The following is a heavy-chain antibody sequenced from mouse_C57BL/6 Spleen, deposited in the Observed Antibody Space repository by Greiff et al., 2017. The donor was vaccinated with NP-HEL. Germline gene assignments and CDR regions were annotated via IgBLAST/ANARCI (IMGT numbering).Heavy chain of an antibody. J-gene: IGHJ2*01. Sequence: VQLQQSGAELARPGASVKLSCKASGYTFTSYGIRWVKQRPGQGLEWIGEIYPRSGNTYYNEKFKGKATLTADKSSSTAYMELRSLTSEDSAVYFCARNYGSSRVLYFDYWGQGTTLTVSS. CDR2: IYPRSGNT. CDR3: ARNYGSSRVLYFDY. CDR1: GYTFTSYG. D-gene: IGHD1-1*01. V-gene: IGHV1-81*01.